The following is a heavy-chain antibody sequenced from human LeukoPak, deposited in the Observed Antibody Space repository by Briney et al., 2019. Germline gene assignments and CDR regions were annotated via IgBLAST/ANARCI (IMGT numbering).Heavy chain of an antibody. V-gene: IGHV3-7*01. CDR2: IKEDGSET. D-gene: IGHD2-15*01. Sequence: PWGSLRLSCAASGFTFRRYWMAWVRQAPGKGLEWVANIKEDGSETYYVDSVKGRFTISRDNAKNSLYLQMNSLRVEDTAVYYCARDGARDCTDGSCTVYWGQGTLVPVSS. J-gene: IGHJ4*02. CDR1: GFTFRRYW. CDR3: ARDGARDCTDGSCTVY.